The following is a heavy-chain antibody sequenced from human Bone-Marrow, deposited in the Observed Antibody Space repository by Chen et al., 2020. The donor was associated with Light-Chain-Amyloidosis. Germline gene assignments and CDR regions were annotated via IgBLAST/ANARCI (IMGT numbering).Heavy chain of an antibody. V-gene: IGHV4-61*02. D-gene: IGHD5-18*01. CDR2: IYTSGHT. Sequence: GSGPGLVKPSQTLSLTCSVSGASMTNGSHYWSWIRLPAGKGLEWIGRIYTSGHTNYSPSLKSRVTISVDTSKNQFSLKLNSVTAADTAVYYCAREGTAMGRGQFLNFFYYMDVWGKGTTVTVSS. CDR1: GASMTNGSHY. J-gene: IGHJ6*03. CDR3: AREGTAMGRGQFLNFFYYMDV.